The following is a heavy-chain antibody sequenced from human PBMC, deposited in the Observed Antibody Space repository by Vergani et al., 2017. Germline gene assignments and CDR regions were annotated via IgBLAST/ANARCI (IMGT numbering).Heavy chain of an antibody. CDR1: GYTFTGYY. Sequence: QVQLVQSGAEVKKPGASVKVSCKASGYTFTGYYKHWVRQAPGQGLEWMGWINPNSGGTNYAQKCQGRVTVTMDTSISKAYMELRRLRSNDTAVYYCARELGDYGDYEHPFDPWGQGTLVTVSS. D-gene: IGHD4-17*01. CDR3: ARELGDYGDYEHPFDP. J-gene: IGHJ5*02. CDR2: INPNSGGT. V-gene: IGHV1-2*02.